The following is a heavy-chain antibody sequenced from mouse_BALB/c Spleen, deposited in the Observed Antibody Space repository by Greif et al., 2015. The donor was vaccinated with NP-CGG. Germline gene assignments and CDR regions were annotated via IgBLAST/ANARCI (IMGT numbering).Heavy chain of an antibody. CDR1: GFNIKDTY. CDR3: ARRLAY. Sequence: EVQGVESGAELVKPGASVKLSCTASGFNIKDTYMHWVKQRPEQGLEWIGRIDPANGNTKYDPKFQGKATITADTSSNTAYLRLSSLTSEDTAVYYCARRLAYWGQGTSVTVSS. CDR2: IDPANGNT. D-gene: IGHD2-2*01. J-gene: IGHJ4*01. V-gene: IGHV14-3*02.